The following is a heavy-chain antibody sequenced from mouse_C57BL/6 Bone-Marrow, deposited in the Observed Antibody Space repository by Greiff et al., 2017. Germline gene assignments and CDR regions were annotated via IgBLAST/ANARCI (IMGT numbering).Heavy chain of an antibody. J-gene: IGHJ2*01. CDR1: GYTFTDYE. V-gene: IGHV1-15*01. Sequence: QVQLQQSGAELVRPGASVTLSCKASGYTFTDYEMHWVKQTPVHGLEWIGAIDPETGGTAYNQKFKGKAILTADKSSSTAYMELRSLTSEDSAVYYCTRRDYGNYNFDYWGQGTTLTVSA. CDR3: TRRDYGNYNFDY. D-gene: IGHD2-1*01. CDR2: IDPETGGT.